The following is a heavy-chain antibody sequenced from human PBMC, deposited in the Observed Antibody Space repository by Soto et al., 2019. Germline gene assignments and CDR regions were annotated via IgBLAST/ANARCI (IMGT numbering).Heavy chain of an antibody. CDR3: AVEQWDWFDP. CDR1: GGSISSSSYY. CDR2: IYYSGNT. Sequence: LETLSLTWSVAGGSISSSSYYWGWIRQPPGKGLEWIGSIYYSGNTYYNPSLKSRVTISVDTAKNQFSLKLSSVTAADTAVYYCAVEQWDWFDPWGQGTLVTVSS. V-gene: IGHV4-39*01. J-gene: IGHJ5*02. D-gene: IGHD1-26*01.